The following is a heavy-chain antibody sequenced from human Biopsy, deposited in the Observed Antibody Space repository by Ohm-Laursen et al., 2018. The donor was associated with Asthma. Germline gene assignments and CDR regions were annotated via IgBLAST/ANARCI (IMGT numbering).Heavy chain of an antibody. CDR1: GFRFDDYA. CDR2: ISGTSGTL. V-gene: IGHV3-9*01. CDR3: AKDVRQGYGDYLHFDC. D-gene: IGHD4-17*01. Sequence: LSLTCAASGFRFDDYAMYWVRQAPGKGLEWVAGISGTSGTLGYADSVTGRFTISRDNARKSLYLQMKSLKVEDTALYFCAKDVRQGYGDYLHFDCWGQGAQVTVSS. J-gene: IGHJ4*02.